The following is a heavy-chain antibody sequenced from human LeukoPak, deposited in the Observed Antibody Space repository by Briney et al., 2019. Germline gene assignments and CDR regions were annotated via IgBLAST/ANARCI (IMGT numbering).Heavy chain of an antibody. Sequence: PGGSLRLSCAASGFTFDDYGMSWVRQAPGKGLEWVSDINWNGGSTGYADSVKGRFTISRDNAKNSLYLQMNSLRAEDTALYYCARDPGGQQLVDGYFDYWGQGTLVTVSS. CDR2: INWNGGST. CDR3: ARDPGGQQLVDGYFDY. J-gene: IGHJ4*02. D-gene: IGHD6-13*01. V-gene: IGHV3-20*04. CDR1: GFTFDDYG.